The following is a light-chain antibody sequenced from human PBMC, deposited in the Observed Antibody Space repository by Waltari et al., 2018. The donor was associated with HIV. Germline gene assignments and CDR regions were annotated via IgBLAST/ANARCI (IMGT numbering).Light chain of an antibody. Sequence: QLVLTQSPSASASLGASVKLTCTLSSGHSSYAIAWHQKQAEKGPRYLMKVNSDVSHNKGDGIPDRFSGSSSGAERYLTISSLQSEDEADYYWQTGATGIQVFGGGTKLTVL. CDR3: QTGATGIQV. CDR1: SGHSSYA. CDR2: VNSDVSH. J-gene: IGLJ3*02. V-gene: IGLV4-69*01.